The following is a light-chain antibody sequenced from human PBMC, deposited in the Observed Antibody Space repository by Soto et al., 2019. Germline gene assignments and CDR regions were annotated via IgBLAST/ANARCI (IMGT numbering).Light chain of an antibody. CDR2: EVS. J-gene: IGLJ2*01. CDR1: SSDVGGYNY. Sequence: QSALTQPPSASGSPGQSVTISCTGTSSDVGGYNYVSWYQQHPGKAPKLMIYEVSKRPSGVPDRFSGSKSGNTASLTVSWLQAEDEADYYCSSYAGSLVVFGGGTKLTVL. V-gene: IGLV2-8*01. CDR3: SSYAGSLVV.